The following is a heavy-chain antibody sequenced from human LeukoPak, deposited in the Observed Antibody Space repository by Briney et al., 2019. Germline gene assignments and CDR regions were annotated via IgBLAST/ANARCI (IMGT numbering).Heavy chain of an antibody. D-gene: IGHD3-22*01. CDR3: AKDMHYYDSSGYYSLPFDY. CDR1: GFTFSSYA. CDR2: ISSNGGST. V-gene: IGHV3-64*01. Sequence: GGSLRPSCAASGFTFSSYAMHWVRQAPGKGLEYVSAISSNGGSTYYANSVKGRFTISRDNSKNTLYLQMNSLRAEDTAVYYCAKDMHYYDSSGYYSLPFDYWGQGTLVTVSS. J-gene: IGHJ4*02.